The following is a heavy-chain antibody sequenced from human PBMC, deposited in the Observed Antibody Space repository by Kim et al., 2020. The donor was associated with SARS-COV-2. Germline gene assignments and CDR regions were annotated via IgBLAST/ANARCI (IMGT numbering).Heavy chain of an antibody. CDR3: ARQMGPRNTYGSFDY. J-gene: IGHJ4*02. V-gene: IGHV5-51*01. CDR1: GYSFTNYW. D-gene: IGHD5-18*01. Sequence: GESLKISCKGSGYSFTNYWIAWVRQMPGKGLEWMGIIYPGDSDTTYSPSFRGQVTISADKSISTAYLQWSSLKASDTAMYYCARQMGPRNTYGSFDYWGQGALVTVSS. CDR2: IYPGDSDT.